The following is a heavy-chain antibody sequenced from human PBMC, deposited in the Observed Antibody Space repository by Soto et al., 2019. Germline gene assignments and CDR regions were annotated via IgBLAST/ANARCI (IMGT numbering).Heavy chain of an antibody. J-gene: IGHJ4*02. CDR3: ARQGYSSSSRFDY. CDR1: GDSISSSSYY. V-gene: IGHV4-39*01. Sequence: QLQLQESGPGLVKPSETLSLTCTVSGDSISSSSYYWGWIRQPPGKGLEWIGSIYYSGSTYYNPSLKSRVTISVDTSKNQFSLKLSSVTAADTAVYYCARQGYSSSSRFDYWGQGDLVTVSS. D-gene: IGHD6-6*01. CDR2: IYYSGST.